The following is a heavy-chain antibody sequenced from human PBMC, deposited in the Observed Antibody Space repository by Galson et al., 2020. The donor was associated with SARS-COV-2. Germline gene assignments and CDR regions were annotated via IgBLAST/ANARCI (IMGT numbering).Heavy chain of an antibody. CDR3: ASPYVASAGFFGAFDL. CDR1: GFTLSSYE. Sequence: GGSLSLSFAASGFTLSSYEMNWVRQAPGKGLGWVSFISSSGTNIYYANPLKGRFTISRDNAKNSLYLQMTSLRAEDTAVYYCASPYVASAGFFGAFDLWGLGTMVTVSS. J-gene: IGHJ3*01. D-gene: IGHD6-13*01. CDR2: ISSSGTNI. V-gene: IGHV3-48*03.